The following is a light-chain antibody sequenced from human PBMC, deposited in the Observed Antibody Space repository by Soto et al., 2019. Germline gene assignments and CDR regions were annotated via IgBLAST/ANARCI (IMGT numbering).Light chain of an antibody. CDR1: SSDVGGYNY. J-gene: IGLJ2*01. V-gene: IGLV2-14*01. CDR3: APWDDSLSAHVL. Sequence: QSALTQPASVSGSPGQSITISCTGTSSDVGGYNYVSWYQQHPGKAPKLMIYDVSNRPSGVSNRFSGSKSGNTASLAISGLRSEDEADYYCAPWDDSLSAHVLFGGGTKLTVL. CDR2: DVS.